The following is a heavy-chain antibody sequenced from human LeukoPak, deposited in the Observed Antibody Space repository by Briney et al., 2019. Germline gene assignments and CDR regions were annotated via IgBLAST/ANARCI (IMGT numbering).Heavy chain of an antibody. J-gene: IGHJ4*02. Sequence: ASVKVSCKASGYTFTSYGISWVRQAPGQGLEWMGWISAYNGNTNYAQKLQGRVTMTTDTSTSTAYMELRSLRSDDTAVYYCARAVSYYYDSSGYYYPPGPFDYWGQGTLVTVSS. CDR3: ARAVSYYYDSSGYYYPPGPFDY. CDR2: ISAYNGNT. D-gene: IGHD3-22*01. CDR1: GYTFTSYG. V-gene: IGHV1-18*01.